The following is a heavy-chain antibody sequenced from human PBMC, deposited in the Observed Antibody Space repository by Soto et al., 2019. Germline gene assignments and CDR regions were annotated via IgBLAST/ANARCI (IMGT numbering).Heavy chain of an antibody. CDR1: GYTFTSYA. Sequence: QVQLVQSGAEVKKPGASVKVSCKASGYTFTSYAMHWVRQAPGQRLEWMGWINAGNGNTKYSQKFQGRVTITRDTSASTAYMELSSLRSEDTAVYYCARGYCSGGSCSLFDYWGQGTLVTVSS. J-gene: IGHJ4*02. V-gene: IGHV1-3*01. CDR2: INAGNGNT. CDR3: ARGYCSGGSCSLFDY. D-gene: IGHD2-15*01.